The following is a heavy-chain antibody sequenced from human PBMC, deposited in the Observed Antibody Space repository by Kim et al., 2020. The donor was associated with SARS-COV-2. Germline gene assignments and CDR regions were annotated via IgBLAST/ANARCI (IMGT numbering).Heavy chain of an antibody. V-gene: IGHV3-15*01. Sequence: GGSLRLSCAASGFTFSNAWMSWVRQAPGKGLEWVGRIKSKTDGGTTDYAAPVKGRFTISRDDSKNTMYLQMNSLKTEDTAVYYCTTDSTTMITFGGVIPYYYYGMDVWGQGTTVTVSS. CDR1: GFTFSNAW. J-gene: IGHJ6*02. D-gene: IGHD3-16*01. CDR3: TTDSTTMITFGGVIPYYYYGMDV. CDR2: IKSKTDGGTT.